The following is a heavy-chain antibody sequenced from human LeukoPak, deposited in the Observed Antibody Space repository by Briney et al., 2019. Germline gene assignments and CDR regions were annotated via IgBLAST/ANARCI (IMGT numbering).Heavy chain of an antibody. Sequence: GGSLRLSCAASGFTVSSNYMSWVRQAPGEGLEWVGRIKSKTDGGTTDYAAPVKGRFTISRDDSKNTLYLQMNSLKTEDTAVYYCTTDPQYYDFWSGYDNYWGQGTLVTVSS. CDR1: GFTVSSNY. J-gene: IGHJ4*02. D-gene: IGHD3-3*01. CDR3: TTDPQYYDFWSGYDNY. CDR2: IKSKTDGGTT. V-gene: IGHV3-15*01.